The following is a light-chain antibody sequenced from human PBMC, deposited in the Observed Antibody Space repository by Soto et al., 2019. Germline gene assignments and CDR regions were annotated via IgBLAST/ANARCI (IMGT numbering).Light chain of an antibody. Sequence: QSVLTQPPSASGTPGQRVTISCSGSRSNIGTNYVYWYQQLPGTAPKLVIYSTNKRPSGVPDRISGSKSGTSASLAISGLRSDDEATYYCAAWDDRLSGPVFGGGTKLTVL. J-gene: IGLJ2*01. V-gene: IGLV1-47*02. CDR1: RSNIGTNY. CDR2: STN. CDR3: AAWDDRLSGPV.